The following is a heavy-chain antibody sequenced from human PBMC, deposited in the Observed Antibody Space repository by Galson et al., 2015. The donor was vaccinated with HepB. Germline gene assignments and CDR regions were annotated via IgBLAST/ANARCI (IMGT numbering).Heavy chain of an antibody. V-gene: IGHV3-64D*09. CDR1: GSFSRYF. D-gene: IGHD3-10*01. Sequence: SLRISCAASGSFSRYFLHWVRQDPGKGLVFVSTISSIGDNTYYGDSVKGRFTISRDNSKNTLYLQMSSLRVEDTAVYFCARDLQMATSGRLRNYYGMDVWGQGTTVTVSS. J-gene: IGHJ6*02. CDR2: ISSIGDNT. CDR3: ARDLQMATSGRLRNYYGMDV.